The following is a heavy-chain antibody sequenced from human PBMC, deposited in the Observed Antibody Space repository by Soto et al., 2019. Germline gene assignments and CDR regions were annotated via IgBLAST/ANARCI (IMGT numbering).Heavy chain of an antibody. J-gene: IGHJ4*02. CDR3: ARRRIGDGYNFTYYFDY. Sequence: SETLSLTCTVSGGSISSSSYYWGWIRQPPGKGLEWIGSIYYSGSTYYNPSLKSRVTISVDTSKNQFSLKLSSVTAADTAVYYCARRRIGDGYNFTYYFDYWGQGTLVTVSS. D-gene: IGHD1-1*01. V-gene: IGHV4-39*01. CDR2: IYYSGST. CDR1: GGSISSSSYY.